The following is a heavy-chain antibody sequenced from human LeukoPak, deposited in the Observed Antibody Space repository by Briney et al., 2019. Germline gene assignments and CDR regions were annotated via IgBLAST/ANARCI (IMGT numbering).Heavy chain of an antibody. V-gene: IGHV1-18*01. J-gene: IGHJ4*02. D-gene: IGHD3-22*01. CDR3: ARDRYYDSRLGPLYYLDY. Sequence: ASVKVSCKASGYTFTSYGISWVRQAPGQGLEWMGWISAYNGNTNYAQKLQGRVTMTTDTSTSTAYMELRSLRSDDTAVYYCARDRYYDSRLGPLYYLDYWGQGTLVTVSS. CDR2: ISAYNGNT. CDR1: GYTFTSYG.